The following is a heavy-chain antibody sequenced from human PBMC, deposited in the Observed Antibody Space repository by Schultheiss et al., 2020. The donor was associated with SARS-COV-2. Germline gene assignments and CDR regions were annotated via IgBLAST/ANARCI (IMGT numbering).Heavy chain of an antibody. D-gene: IGHD3-22*01. Sequence: SETLSLTCTVSGGSISSSSYYWSWIRQPPGKGLEWIGYIYYTGSTYYNPSLKSRVTISVDTSKNQFSLKLSSVTAADTAVYYCARDNYYDSSGYYYGMDVWGQGTTVTVSS. J-gene: IGHJ6*02. CDR3: ARDNYYDSSGYYYGMDV. CDR2: IYYTGST. CDR1: GGSISSSSYY. V-gene: IGHV4-31*03.